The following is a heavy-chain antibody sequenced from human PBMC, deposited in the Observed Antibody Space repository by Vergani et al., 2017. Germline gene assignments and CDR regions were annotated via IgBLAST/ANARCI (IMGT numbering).Heavy chain of an antibody. J-gene: IGHJ4*02. V-gene: IGHV4-61*08. D-gene: IGHD6-6*01. Sequence: QVQLQESGPGLVKPSQTLSLTCTVSGGSISSGDYYWSWIRQPPGKGLEWIGYIYYSGSTNYNPSLKSRVTISVDTSKNQFSLKLSSVTAADTAVYYCARARSSSSRKPEFDYWGQGTLVTVSS. CDR1: GGSISSGDYY. CDR3: ARARSSSSRKPEFDY. CDR2: IYYSGST.